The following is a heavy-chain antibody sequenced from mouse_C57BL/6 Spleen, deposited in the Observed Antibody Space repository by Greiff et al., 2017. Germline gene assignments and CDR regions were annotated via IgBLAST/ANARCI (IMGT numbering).Heavy chain of an antibody. J-gene: IGHJ4*01. CDR3: ARRETGYAMDY. CDR1: GFTFSDYG. V-gene: IGHV5-17*01. Sequence: EVQRVESGGGLVKPGGSLKLSCAASGFTFSDYGMHWVRQAPEKGLEWVAYISSGSSTIYYADTVKGRFTISRDNAKNTLFLQLTSLRSEDTAVYYCARRETGYAMDYWGQGTSVTVSS. D-gene: IGHD4-1*01. CDR2: ISSGSSTI.